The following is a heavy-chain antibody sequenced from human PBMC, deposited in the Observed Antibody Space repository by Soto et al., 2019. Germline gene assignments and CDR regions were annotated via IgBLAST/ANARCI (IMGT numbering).Heavy chain of an antibody. CDR1: GYTFTGYY. CDR3: ARGEGDSIYYYYYGMDV. J-gene: IGHJ6*02. Sequence: QVQLVQSGAEVKKPGASVKVSCKASGYTFTGYYMHWVRQAPGQGLEWMGWINPNSGGTNYAQKFQGWVTMTRDTSISTAYMELSRLRSDDTAVYYCARGEGDSIYYYYYGMDVWGQGTTVTVSS. V-gene: IGHV1-2*04. D-gene: IGHD2-21*02. CDR2: INPNSGGT.